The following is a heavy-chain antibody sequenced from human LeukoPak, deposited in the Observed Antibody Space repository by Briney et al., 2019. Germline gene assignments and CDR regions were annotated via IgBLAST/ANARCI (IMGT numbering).Heavy chain of an antibody. V-gene: IGHV1-69*04. CDR3: ARDHIGRLSDY. CDR1: GYTFTSYD. CDR2: IIPILGIA. Sequence: ASVKVSCKASGYTFTSYDISWVRQAPGQGLEWMGRIIPILGIANYAQKFQGRVTITADKSTSTAYMELSSLRSEDTAVYYCARDHIGRLSDYWARGTLVTVSS. J-gene: IGHJ4*02. D-gene: IGHD2/OR15-2a*01.